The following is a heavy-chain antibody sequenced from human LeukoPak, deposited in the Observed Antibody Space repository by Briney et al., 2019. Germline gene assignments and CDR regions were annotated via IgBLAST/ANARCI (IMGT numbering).Heavy chain of an antibody. V-gene: IGHV4-59*08. CDR2: IYYSGSS. CDR1: GGSISNYY. Sequence: SETLSLTCTVSGGSISNYYWSWIRQPPGKGLEWIGFIYYSGSSNYNPSLKSRATISVDTSKNEFSLKLSSVTAADTAVYYCAGTHDSSGFYYGAFDIWGQGTMVTVSS. CDR3: AGTHDSSGFYYGAFDI. D-gene: IGHD3-22*01. J-gene: IGHJ3*02.